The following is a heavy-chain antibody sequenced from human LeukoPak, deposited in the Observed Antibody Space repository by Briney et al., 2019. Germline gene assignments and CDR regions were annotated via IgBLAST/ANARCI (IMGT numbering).Heavy chain of an antibody. Sequence: TSETLSLTCTVSGGSISSGDYYWSWIRQPPGKGLEWIGSIYHSGSTYYNPSLKSRVTISVDTSKNQFSLKLSSVTAADTAVYYCARDPGEQWLWGTGDDDYWGQGTLVTVSS. CDR2: IYHSGST. D-gene: IGHD6-19*01. CDR1: GGSISSGDYY. V-gene: IGHV4-39*07. CDR3: ARDPGEQWLWGTGDDDY. J-gene: IGHJ4*02.